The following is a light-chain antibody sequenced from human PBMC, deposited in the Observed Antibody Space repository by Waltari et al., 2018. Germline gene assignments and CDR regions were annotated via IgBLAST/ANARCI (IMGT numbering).Light chain of an antibody. V-gene: IGLV1-47*01. CDR3: AAWDDSLYEV. CDR1: SSNIGSNF. Sequence: LTQPPSASGTPGQTVNIACSGSSSNIGSNFVYWYQQLPGTAPKLLIYRNNQRPSGVPDRFSGSKSGTSASLAISGLRSEDEADYYCAAWDDSLYEVFGGGTKLTVL. J-gene: IGLJ3*02. CDR2: RNN.